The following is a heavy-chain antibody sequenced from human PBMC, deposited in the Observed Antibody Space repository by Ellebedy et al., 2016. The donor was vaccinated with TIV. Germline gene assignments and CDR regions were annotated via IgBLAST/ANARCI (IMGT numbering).Heavy chain of an antibody. CDR2: IIPIFATA. CDR3: ARDSSGYYYTVGAFDI. V-gene: IGHV1-69*13. Sequence: AASVKVSCKASGGTFSSYTISWVRQDPGQGLEWMGGIIPIFATANYAQKFQGRVTITADEFTSTAYMELSSLRSEDTAVYYCARDSSGYYYTVGAFDIWGQGTMVTVSS. D-gene: IGHD3-22*01. CDR1: GGTFSSYT. J-gene: IGHJ3*02.